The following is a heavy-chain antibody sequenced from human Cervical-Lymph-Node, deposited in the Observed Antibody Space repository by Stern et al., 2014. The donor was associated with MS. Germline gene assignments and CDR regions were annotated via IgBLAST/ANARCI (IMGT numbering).Heavy chain of an antibody. CDR3: ARQHGDLNFDF. CDR1: GGSFGSYY. J-gene: IGHJ4*02. D-gene: IGHD4-17*01. Sequence: VQLVESGPGLVKPSETLSLTCTVSGGSFGSYYWSWIRQPPGKGLEWIGFIYDTGSTNYNPSLKSRVTISVDPSKTQFSLKLIFVTAADTAVYYCARQHGDLNFDFWGRGTLVTVSS. CDR2: IYDTGST. V-gene: IGHV4-59*08.